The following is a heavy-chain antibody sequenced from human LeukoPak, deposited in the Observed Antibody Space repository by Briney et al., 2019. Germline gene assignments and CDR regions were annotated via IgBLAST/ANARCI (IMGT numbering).Heavy chain of an antibody. J-gene: IGHJ5*02. CDR2: GFHDGRT. D-gene: IGHD3-16*02. CDR1: GRSISLGYY. Sequence: PSETLSLTCTVSGRSISLGYYWGWMRQPPGKGLEWSGGGFHDGRTHYNPSLQSRVSISVDTSKNQFSLKLSSVTAADTAVYYCARERVTRRAGAFGGVIVNWFDPWGQGTLVTVSS. CDR3: ARERVTRRAGAFGGVIVNWFDP. V-gene: IGHV4-38-2*02.